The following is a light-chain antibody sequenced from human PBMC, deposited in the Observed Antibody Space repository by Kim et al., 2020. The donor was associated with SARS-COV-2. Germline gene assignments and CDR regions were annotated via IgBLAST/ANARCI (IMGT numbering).Light chain of an antibody. CDR3: QSYDSSNLV. J-gene: IGLJ3*02. CDR2: EDN. V-gene: IGLV6-57*03. CDR1: GGSIASNY. Sequence: GKTVTTSCTRSGGSIASNYVQWYQQRPGSAPTTVIYEDNQRPSGVPDRFSGSIDSSSNSASLTISGLKTEDEADYYCQSYDSSNLVFGGGTQLTVL.